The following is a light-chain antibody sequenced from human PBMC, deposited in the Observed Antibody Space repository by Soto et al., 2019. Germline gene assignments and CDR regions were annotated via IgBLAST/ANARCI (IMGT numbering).Light chain of an antibody. J-gene: IGLJ1*01. V-gene: IGLV2-18*02. Sequence: QSVLTQPPSVSGSLGQSVTISCTGTSSDVGSYNRVSWYQQPPGTAPKLMIYEVSNRPSGVPDRFSGSKSGNTAPLTISGLQAEDEADYYCSSYTSSSTYVFGTGTKVTVL. CDR2: EVS. CDR1: SSDVGSYNR. CDR3: SSYTSSSTYV.